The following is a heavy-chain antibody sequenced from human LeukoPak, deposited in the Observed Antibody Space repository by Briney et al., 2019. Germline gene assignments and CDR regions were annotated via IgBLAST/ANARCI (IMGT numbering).Heavy chain of an antibody. D-gene: IGHD5-24*01. V-gene: IGHV3-7*01. CDR2: IKQDGSVK. Sequence: PGGSLRLSCAASGFSFSTYWMSWVRQAPGKGLEWVANIKQDGSVKYYVNSVKGRFAISRDNAKNSLYLQMNSLRAEDTAVYYCAREDAYNADFDFWGHGTLVTVSS. J-gene: IGHJ4*01. CDR3: AREDAYNADFDF. CDR1: GFSFSTYW.